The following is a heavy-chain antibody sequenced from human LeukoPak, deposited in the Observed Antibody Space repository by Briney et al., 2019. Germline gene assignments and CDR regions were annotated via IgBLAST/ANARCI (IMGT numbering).Heavy chain of an antibody. CDR1: GGTFSSYA. CDR2: IIPIFGTA. J-gene: IGHJ4*02. D-gene: IGHD3-22*01. Sequence: GASVKVSCKASGGTFSSYAISWVRQAPGQGLEWMGGIIPIFGTANYAQKFQGRVTITTGESTSTAYMELRSLRSDDTAVYYCARATLPSIVVVTYQGFFDYWGQGTLVTVSS. CDR3: ARATLPSIVVVTYQGFFDY. V-gene: IGHV1-69*05.